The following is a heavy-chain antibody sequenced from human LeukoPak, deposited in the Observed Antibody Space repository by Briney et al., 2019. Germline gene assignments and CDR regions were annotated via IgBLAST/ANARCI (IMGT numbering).Heavy chain of an antibody. CDR1: GGSFSGYY. J-gene: IGHJ5*02. D-gene: IGHD4-17*01. CDR2: INHSGST. Sequence: SETLSLTCAVYGGSFSGYYWSWIRQPTGKGLEWIGEINHSGSTNYNPSLKSRVTISVDTSKNQFSLKLSSVTAADTAVYYCARESYGDYPSNWFDPWGQGTLVTVSS. CDR3: ARESYGDYPSNWFDP. V-gene: IGHV4-34*01.